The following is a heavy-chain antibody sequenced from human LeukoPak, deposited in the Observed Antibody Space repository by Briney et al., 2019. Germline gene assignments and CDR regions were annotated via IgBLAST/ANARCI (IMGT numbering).Heavy chain of an antibody. Sequence: GGSLRLSCAASGFTVSSNYMSWVRQAPGKGLEWVPVIYSGGSTYYPDSVKGRFTISRDNSKTTLYLQMTDLRAEDTAVYYCARGHSSGWYFDYWGQGSLVTVSS. CDR3: ARGHSSGWYFDY. V-gene: IGHV3-66*01. CDR2: IYSGGST. J-gene: IGHJ4*02. D-gene: IGHD6-19*01. CDR1: GFTVSSNY.